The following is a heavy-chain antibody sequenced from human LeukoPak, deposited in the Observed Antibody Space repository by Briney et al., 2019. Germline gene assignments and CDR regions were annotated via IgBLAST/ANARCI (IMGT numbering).Heavy chain of an antibody. V-gene: IGHV4-34*01. CDR1: GGSFSGYY. CDR2: VNHSGST. D-gene: IGHD1-14*01. Sequence: SETLSLTCAVYGGSFSGYYWSWIRQPPGKGLEWIGEVNHSGSTNYNPSLKSRVTISVDTSKNQFSLKLSSVTAADTAVYYCASHRSWYLFDYWGQGTLVTVSS. CDR3: ASHRSWYLFDY. J-gene: IGHJ4*02.